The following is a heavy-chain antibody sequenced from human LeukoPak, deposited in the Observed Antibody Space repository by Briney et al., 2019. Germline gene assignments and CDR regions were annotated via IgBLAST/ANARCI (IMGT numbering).Heavy chain of an antibody. CDR1: GFTFSSYA. D-gene: IGHD3-16*01. CDR3: AGWGSQNTY. V-gene: IGHV3-23*01. Sequence: GGSLRLSCAASGFTFSSYAMSWVRQAPGKGLEWVSAISGSGGSTYYADSVKGRFTISRDNAQSSLFLQMNTLRVDDTAVYYCAGWGSQNTYWGQGTLVTVSS. CDR2: ISGSGGST. J-gene: IGHJ4*02.